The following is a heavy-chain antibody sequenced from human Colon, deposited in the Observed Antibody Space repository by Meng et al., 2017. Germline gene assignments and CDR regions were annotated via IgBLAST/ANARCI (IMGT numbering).Heavy chain of an antibody. CDR2: IYGDNST. Sequence: EEQQGESGGGVGQPGGSLRLSCAASGFTVSRNYMSWVRQAPGKGLEWVSLIYGDNSTYYADSVKGRFTISRHNSKNMLYLQMNNLRADDTAVYYCASGVGDYWGQGTLVTVSS. CDR1: GFTVSRNY. D-gene: IGHD3-10*01. J-gene: IGHJ4*02. CDR3: ASGVGDY. V-gene: IGHV3-53*04.